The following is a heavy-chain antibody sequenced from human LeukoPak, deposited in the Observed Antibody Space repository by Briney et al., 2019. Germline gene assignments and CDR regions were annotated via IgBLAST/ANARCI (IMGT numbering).Heavy chain of an antibody. CDR2: INHSGST. J-gene: IGHJ4*02. V-gene: IGHV4-34*01. CDR1: GGSFSGYY. CDR3: ARRMRITMIVVVISSYFDY. Sequence: PETLSLICAVFGGSFSGYYWNWIRQPPGKGLEWIGEINHSGSTNYNPSLKSRVTISVDTSKNQFSLKLSSVTAADTAVYYCARRMRITMIVVVISSYFDYWGQGTLVTVSS. D-gene: IGHD3-22*01.